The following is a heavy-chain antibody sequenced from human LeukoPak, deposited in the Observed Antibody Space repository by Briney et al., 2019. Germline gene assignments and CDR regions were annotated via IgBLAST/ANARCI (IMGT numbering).Heavy chain of an antibody. CDR2: ISAYNGNT. Sequence: ASVKVSCKASGYTFTSYGISWVRQAPGQGLEWMGWISAYNGNTNYAKKLQGRVTMTTDTSTSTAYMERRSLRSDDTAVYYCARSEDSSGWGLYWYFDLWGRGTLVTVSS. CDR3: ARSEDSSGWGLYWYFDL. D-gene: IGHD3-22*01. V-gene: IGHV1-18*01. CDR1: GYTFTSYG. J-gene: IGHJ2*01.